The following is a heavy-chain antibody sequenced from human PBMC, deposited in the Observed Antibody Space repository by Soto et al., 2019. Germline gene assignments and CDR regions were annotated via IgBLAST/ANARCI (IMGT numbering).Heavy chain of an antibody. CDR2: VSYDGGNR. V-gene: IGHV3-30-3*01. CDR3: ARGWVPVTTPLDY. CDR1: GFTFSTYA. Sequence: QVLLVESGGGVVQPGRSLRLSCAASGFTFSTYAMHWVRQAPGKGLEWVAVVSYDGGNRYYADSVKGRFTISRDNSKNPLYLQMNSLRAEDTAVYYCARGWVPVTTPLDYWGQGTLVTVSS. J-gene: IGHJ4*02. D-gene: IGHD4-17*01.